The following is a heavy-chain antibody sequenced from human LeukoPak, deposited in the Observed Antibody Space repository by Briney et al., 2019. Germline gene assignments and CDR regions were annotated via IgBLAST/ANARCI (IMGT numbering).Heavy chain of an antibody. V-gene: IGHV1-3*01. CDR1: GYTFTSYA. D-gene: IGHD3-22*01. CDR2: INAGNGNT. CDR3: ASTQNTRYYYDSSGYLVY. Sequence: ASVKVSCKASGYTFTSYAMHWVRQAPGQRLEWMGWINAGNGNTKYSQKFQGRVTITRDTSTSTAYMELSSLRSEDTAVYYCASTQNTRYYYDSSGYLVYWGQGTLVTVSS. J-gene: IGHJ4*02.